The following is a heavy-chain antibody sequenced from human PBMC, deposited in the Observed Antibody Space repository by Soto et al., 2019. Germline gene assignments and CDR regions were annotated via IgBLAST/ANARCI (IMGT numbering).Heavy chain of an antibody. J-gene: IGHJ6*04. V-gene: IGHV1-69*13. CDR3: ARTLSSWGDYYYDGMDV. Sequence: GASVKVSCKASGGTFSSYAISWVRQAPGQGLEWMGGIIPIFGTANYAQKFQGRVTITADESTSTAYMELSSLRSEDTAVYYCARTLSSWGDYYYDGMDVWGEGTTVTSPQ. CDR1: GGTFSSYA. D-gene: IGHD3-16*01. CDR2: IIPIFGTA.